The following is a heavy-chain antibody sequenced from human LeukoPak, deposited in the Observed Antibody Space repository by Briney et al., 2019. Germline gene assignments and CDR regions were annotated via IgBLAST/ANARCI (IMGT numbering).Heavy chain of an antibody. V-gene: IGHV3-21*01. D-gene: IGHD2-2*02. J-gene: IGHJ6*04. Sequence: GGSLRLSCAASGFIFSTYSINWVRQAPGKRLEWVSSISSSTNYRHYADSVKGRFTISRDNAKNSLYLQMNSLGAEDTAMYYCARSKTIQLDALDVWGKGTTVTVSS. CDR2: ISSSTNYR. CDR3: ARSKTIQLDALDV. CDR1: GFIFSTYS.